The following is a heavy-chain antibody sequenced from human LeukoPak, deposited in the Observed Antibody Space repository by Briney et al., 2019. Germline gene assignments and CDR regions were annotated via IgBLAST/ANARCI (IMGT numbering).Heavy chain of an antibody. CDR1: GFILSDYY. CDR3: ARALSGTYLDF. D-gene: IGHD3-10*01. J-gene: IGHJ4*02. Sequence: GGSLRLSCAASGFILSDYYMTWIRQAPGRGLEWVSYIRSSGADIFYADSVKGRFSISRDIAKNSLYLQMDSLRAEDTAVYYCARALSGTYLDFWGQGTLVTVSS. CDR2: IRSSGADI. V-gene: IGHV3-11*01.